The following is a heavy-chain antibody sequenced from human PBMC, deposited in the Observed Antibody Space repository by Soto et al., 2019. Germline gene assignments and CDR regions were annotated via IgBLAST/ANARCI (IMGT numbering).Heavy chain of an antibody. CDR3: ARHRAFGMNSLSPLDV. J-gene: IGHJ3*01. CDR2: LSYSGTT. D-gene: IGHD1-20*01. CDR1: GASISGSY. Sequence: SETLSLTCTVSGASISGSYWSWIRQPPGKGLEWIGYLSYSGTTHYYPSLRGRVTISRDTSNLQFSLRLTSVTTADTAVYYCARHRAFGMNSLSPLDVWGQGTLVTVSS. V-gene: IGHV4-59*08.